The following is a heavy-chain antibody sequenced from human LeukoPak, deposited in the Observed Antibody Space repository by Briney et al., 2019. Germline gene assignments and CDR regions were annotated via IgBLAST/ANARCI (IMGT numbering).Heavy chain of an antibody. J-gene: IGHJ4*02. V-gene: IGHV3-15*01. Sequence: GGSLRLSCAASGLTFRNAWMSWVRQAPGKGLEWVGRIKSETDGGTTVYAAPVKGRFTISRDDSKNMLYRQMNSLKTEDTAVYYCTTDPGDYEIYWGQGTLVTVSS. CDR2: IKSETDGGTT. CDR3: TTDPGDYEIY. D-gene: IGHD4-17*01. CDR1: GLTFRNAW.